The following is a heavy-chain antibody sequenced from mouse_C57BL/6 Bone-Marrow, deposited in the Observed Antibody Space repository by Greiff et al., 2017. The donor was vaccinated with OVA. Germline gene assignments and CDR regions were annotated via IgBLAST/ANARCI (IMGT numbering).Heavy chain of an antibody. V-gene: IGHV1-64*01. CDR3: ERAYSDSLYYFAY. CDR1: GYTFTSYW. CDR2: IHPNSGST. Sequence: VQLQQPGAELVKPGASVKLSCKASGYTFTSYWMHWVKQRPGQGLEWIGMIHPNSGSTNYNEKFKSKATLTVDKSSSTAYMQLSRLTSEDSAVYDCERAYSDSLYYFAYWGQGTTLTVSS. J-gene: IGHJ2*01. D-gene: IGHD2-12*01.